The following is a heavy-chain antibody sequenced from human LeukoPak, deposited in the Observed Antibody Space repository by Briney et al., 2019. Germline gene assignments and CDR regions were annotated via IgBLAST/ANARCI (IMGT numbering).Heavy chain of an antibody. D-gene: IGHD5-24*01. V-gene: IGHV4-34*01. Sequence: SETLSLTRAVYGGSFSGYYWSWIRQPPGKGLEWIGEINHSGSTNYNPSRQSRVTISVDTSKNQLSLKLSSVTAADTAVYYCARGRGGYNPLDYWGQGTLVTVSS. CDR3: ARGRGGYNPLDY. CDR1: GGSFSGYY. J-gene: IGHJ4*02. CDR2: INHSGST.